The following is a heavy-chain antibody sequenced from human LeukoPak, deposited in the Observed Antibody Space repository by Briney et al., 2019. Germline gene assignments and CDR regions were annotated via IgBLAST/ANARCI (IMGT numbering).Heavy chain of an antibody. J-gene: IGHJ6*02. V-gene: IGHV1-18*01. D-gene: IGHD3-3*02. Sequence: ASVKVSCTASGYTFISYGTSWVRQATGQGLEWMGWISAYNGNTNYTQKLQGKVTMTTDTSTSTAYMELRSLRSDDTAVYYCGRDYHFGGIDIWGQGTTVTVSS. CDR2: ISAYNGNT. CDR1: GYTFISYG. CDR3: GRDYHFGGIDI.